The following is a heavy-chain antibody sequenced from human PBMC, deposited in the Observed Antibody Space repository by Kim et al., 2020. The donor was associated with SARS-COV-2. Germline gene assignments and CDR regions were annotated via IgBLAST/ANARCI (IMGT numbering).Heavy chain of an antibody. V-gene: IGHV1-69*01. J-gene: IGHJ4*02. Sequence: QTFQGRVTITADESTSPAYMELSSLRSEDRAVYYCAREGWNEGGYYFDYWGQGTLVTVSS. CDR3: AREGWNEGGYYFDY. D-gene: IGHD1-1*01.